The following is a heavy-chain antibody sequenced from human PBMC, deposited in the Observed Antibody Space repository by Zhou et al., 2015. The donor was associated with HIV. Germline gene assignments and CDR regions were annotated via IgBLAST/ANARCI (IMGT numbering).Heavy chain of an antibody. J-gene: IGHJ3*02. Sequence: QVQLVQSGAEVKKPGSSVKVSCKASGGTFSSYAISWVRQAPGQGLEWMGGIIPIFGTANYAQKFQGRVTITADESTSTAYMELSSLRSEDTAVYYCARVGIYDSSGYYRAYDAFDIWGQGTMVTVSS. D-gene: IGHD3-22*01. CDR3: ARVGIYDSSGYYRAYDAFDI. CDR2: IIPIFGTA. V-gene: IGHV1-69*12. CDR1: GGTFSSYA.